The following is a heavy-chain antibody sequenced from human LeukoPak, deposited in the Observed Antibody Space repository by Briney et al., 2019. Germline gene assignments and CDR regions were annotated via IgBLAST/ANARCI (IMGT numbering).Heavy chain of an antibody. CDR3: AKTTNYYYYYMDV. V-gene: IGHV3-53*01. Sequence: GALRLSCAASGFTVSSNYMSWVRQAPGKGLEWVSVTYSGGSTYYADSVKGRFTISRDNSKNTLYLQMNSLRAEDTAVYYCAKTTNYYYYYMDVWGKGTTVTVSS. CDR1: GFTVSSNY. CDR2: TYSGGST. J-gene: IGHJ6*03. D-gene: IGHD4-11*01.